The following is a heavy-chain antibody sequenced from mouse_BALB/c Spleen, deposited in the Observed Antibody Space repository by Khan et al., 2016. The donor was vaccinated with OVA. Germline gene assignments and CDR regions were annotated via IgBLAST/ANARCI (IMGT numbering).Heavy chain of an antibody. J-gene: IGHJ4*01. CDR1: GYIFTNYG. Sequence: QIQLVQSGPELKKPGETVKISCKASGYIFTNYGMTWVKLAPGKGLKWMGWINTYTGEPTYADDFKGRFAFSLETSANTAYLQINNLKNEDTATYCCARTLYGSGYDYAMDYWGQGTSVTVSS. CDR2: INTYTGEP. V-gene: IGHV9-3-1*01. CDR3: ARTLYGSGYDYAMDY. D-gene: IGHD1-1*01.